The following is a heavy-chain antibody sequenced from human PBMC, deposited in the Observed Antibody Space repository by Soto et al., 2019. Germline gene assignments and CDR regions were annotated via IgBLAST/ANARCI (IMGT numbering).Heavy chain of an antibody. Sequence: QVQLVQSGAEVKKPGSSVRVSCKASGDTFTFYSIHWVRQAPGLGLEWMGRINPILSMSNYAQRFQGRVTMTADTSTSSAYMGLSSLRSEDTAMYYCASCYGSGYRAFDYWGQGALVTVSS. CDR3: ASCYGSGYRAFDY. V-gene: IGHV1-69*02. J-gene: IGHJ4*02. CDR2: INPILSMS. D-gene: IGHD3-10*01. CDR1: GDTFTFYS.